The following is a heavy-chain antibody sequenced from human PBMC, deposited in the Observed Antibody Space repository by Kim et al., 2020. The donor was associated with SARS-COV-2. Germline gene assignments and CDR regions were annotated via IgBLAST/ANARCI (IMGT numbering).Heavy chain of an antibody. J-gene: IGHJ4*02. CDR3: AKDFYYYVSSVACDY. CDR2: ISWNSGSI. D-gene: IGHD3-22*01. CDR1: GFTFGDYV. V-gene: IGHV3-9*01. Sequence: GGSLRLSCAASGFTFGDYVMHWVRQAPGKGLEWVSGISWNSGSIGYADSVKGRFTISRDNAKNSLYLQMNSLRAEDTALYYCAKDFYYYVSSVACDYWGQGTLVTVSS.